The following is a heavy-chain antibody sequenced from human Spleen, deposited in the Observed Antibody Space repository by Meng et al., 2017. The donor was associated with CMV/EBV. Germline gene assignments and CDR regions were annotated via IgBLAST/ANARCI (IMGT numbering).Heavy chain of an antibody. D-gene: IGHD2-21*01. Sequence: GSLRLSCAVYVGSFSGYYWNWIRQPPGQGLEWIGEISHSGITNYNPSLRGRVTISVDTSKNQFSLKLNSVTAADMAVYYCARGSLPPADSKNWLDPWGQGTLVTVSS. V-gene: IGHV4-34*01. CDR1: VGSFSGYY. J-gene: IGHJ5*02. CDR3: ARGSLPPADSKNWLDP. CDR2: ISHSGIT.